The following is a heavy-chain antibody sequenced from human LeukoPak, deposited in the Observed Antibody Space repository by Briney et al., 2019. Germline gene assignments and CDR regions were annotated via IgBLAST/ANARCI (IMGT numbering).Heavy chain of an antibody. CDR1: GFTFSSYS. CDR3: VLNYGSGSYYLPL. Sequence: GGSLRLSCAASGFTFSSYSMNWDRQAPGKGLEWVSSISSSSSYIYYADSVKGRFTISRDNAKNSLYLQMNSLRAEDTAVYYCVLNYGSGSYYLPLWGQGTLVTVSS. D-gene: IGHD3-10*01. V-gene: IGHV3-21*01. J-gene: IGHJ4*02. CDR2: ISSSSSYI.